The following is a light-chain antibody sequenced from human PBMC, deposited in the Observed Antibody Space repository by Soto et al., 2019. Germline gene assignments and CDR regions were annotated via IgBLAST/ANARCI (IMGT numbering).Light chain of an antibody. CDR2: EVS. J-gene: IGLJ2*01. V-gene: IGLV2-8*01. Sequence: QSALTQPPSASGSPRQSVTISCTGTSSDVGGYNCVSWYQQHPGKAPKLMIYEVSKRPSGVPDRFSGSKSGNTASLTVSGLQAEDEADYYCSSYAGSNIPVVFGGGTQLPS. CDR3: SSYAGSNIPVV. CDR1: SSDVGGYNC.